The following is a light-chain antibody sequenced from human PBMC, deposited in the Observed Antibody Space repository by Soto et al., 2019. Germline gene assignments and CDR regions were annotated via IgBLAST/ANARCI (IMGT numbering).Light chain of an antibody. J-gene: IGLJ1*01. Sequence: QSALTQPPSVSGSPGQSVTISCTGTSTDFVSYNRVSWYQQPPGTAPKLIIYEASNRPSGVPGRFSGSKSGNTASLTISGLQVEDEAEYFCFSFTTTSTHVFGTGTKVTV. V-gene: IGLV2-18*02. CDR2: EAS. CDR1: STDFVSYNR. CDR3: FSFTTTSTHV.